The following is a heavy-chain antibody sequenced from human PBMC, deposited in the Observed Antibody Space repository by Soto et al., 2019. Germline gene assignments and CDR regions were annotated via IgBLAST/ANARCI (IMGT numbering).Heavy chain of an antibody. V-gene: IGHV2-5*02. CDR1: GFSLSTSGVG. Sequence: QITLKESGPTLVKPTQTLTLTCTFSGFSLSTSGVGVGWIRQTPGKALEWLALIYWDDDKRYSPSLKSRLTITKDTSKNQVVLTMTNMYPVDTGRYYCAHTRTAISQVIKAFDYWGQGTLVTVSS. J-gene: IGHJ4*02. CDR2: IYWDDDK. D-gene: IGHD3-22*01. CDR3: AHTRTAISQVIKAFDY.